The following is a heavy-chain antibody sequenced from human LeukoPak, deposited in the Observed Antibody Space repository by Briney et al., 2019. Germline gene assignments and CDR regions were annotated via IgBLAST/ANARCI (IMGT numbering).Heavy chain of an antibody. V-gene: IGHV3-7*03. CDR1: GLTFNTYW. J-gene: IGHJ4*02. CDR2: IKPDESET. CDR3: ARRRDFFDY. Sequence: PGGSLRLSCAASGLTFNTYWMTWVRQAPGKGLEWVANIKPDESETYYVDTVKGRFTISRDNAKNLLYLQMSSLRAEDTAVYYCARRRDFFDYWGQGTLVTVSS.